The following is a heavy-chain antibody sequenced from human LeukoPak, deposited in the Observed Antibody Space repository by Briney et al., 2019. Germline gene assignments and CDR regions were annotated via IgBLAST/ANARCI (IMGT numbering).Heavy chain of an antibody. J-gene: IGHJ6*02. CDR3: TREKSRGGDFYGMDV. V-gene: IGHV3-53*01. CDR1: GFTVSTKY. CDR2: TYSGGVT. D-gene: IGHD2-15*01. Sequence: GGSLRLSCAASGFTVSTKYMSWVRQSPVKGLEWVSITYSGGVTYYADSVRGRFTISRDNSKNTMDLQMDSLRADDTAIYYCTREKSRGGDFYGMDVWGQGTTVTVSS.